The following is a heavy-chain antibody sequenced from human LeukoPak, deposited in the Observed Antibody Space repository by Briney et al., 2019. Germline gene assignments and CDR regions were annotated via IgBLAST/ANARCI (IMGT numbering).Heavy chain of an antibody. CDR1: GFAFSGSA. V-gene: IGHV3-73*01. D-gene: IGHD1-26*01. Sequence: GGSLRLSCAASGFAFSGSAMHWVRQASGKGLEWVGRIRSKANSYATAYAASVKGRLTISRGDSKNTAYLQMNSLKTEDTAVYYCTRHEHGGIVGATSDYWGQGTLVTVSS. J-gene: IGHJ4*02. CDR3: TRHEHGGIVGATSDY. CDR2: IRSKANSYAT.